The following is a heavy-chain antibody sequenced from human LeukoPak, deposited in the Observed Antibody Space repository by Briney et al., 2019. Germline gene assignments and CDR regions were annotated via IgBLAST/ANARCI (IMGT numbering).Heavy chain of an antibody. CDR3: AKDDSNNYYEY. J-gene: IGHJ4*02. V-gene: IGHV3-7*01. D-gene: IGHD2-15*01. CDR2: ISHDGGNK. CDR1: GFTFSNSW. Sequence: AGGSLRLSCAASGFTFSNSWMTWVRQAPGKGLEWVASISHDGGNKQYAESIKGRLTISRDNVKNSLYMEINSLRADDTAIYYCAKDDSNNYYEYWGQGTLVTVSA.